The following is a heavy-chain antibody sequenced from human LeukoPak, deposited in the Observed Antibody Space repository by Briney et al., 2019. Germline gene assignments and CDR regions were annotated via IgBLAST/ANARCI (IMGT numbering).Heavy chain of an antibody. CDR3: AKGIGRGVNDAYDI. CDR1: GFTFNNYA. V-gene: IGHV3-23*01. Sequence: GGSLRLSCAASGFTFNNYAMTWVRQAPGKGLEWVSAISVGGDSTYYADSVKGRISISRHNSNNTLYLQMSSLRAEDTAVYYCAKGIGRGVNDAYDIWGQRTMVTVSS. J-gene: IGHJ3*02. D-gene: IGHD2-21*01. CDR2: ISVGGDST.